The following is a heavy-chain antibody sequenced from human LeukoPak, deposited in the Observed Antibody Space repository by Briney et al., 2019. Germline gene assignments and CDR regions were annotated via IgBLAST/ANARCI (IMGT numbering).Heavy chain of an antibody. CDR3: AKGYGESHFDS. CDR1: GFTFRSYG. D-gene: IGHD5-18*01. Sequence: PGGSLRLSCSASGFTFRSYGMHWVRQAPGKGLEWVAFIRFDGSNQYYADSVKGRFTISRDNSNNTLPLQMNTLRGDGTAVYFCAKGYGESHFDSWGQGTLVTVSS. J-gene: IGHJ4*02. CDR2: IRFDGSNQ. V-gene: IGHV3-30*02.